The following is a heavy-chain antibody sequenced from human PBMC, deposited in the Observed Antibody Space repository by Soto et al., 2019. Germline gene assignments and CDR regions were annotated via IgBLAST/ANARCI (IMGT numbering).Heavy chain of an antibody. D-gene: IGHD6-6*01. V-gene: IGHV3-7*01. CDR3: SRSIAARLNWFDP. CDR2: IKQDGSEK. CDR1: GFTFSSYW. Sequence: EVQLVESGGGLVQPGGSLRLSCAASGFTFSSYWMSWVRQAPGKGLEWVANIKQDGSEKYYVDSVKGRFTISRDNAKNSRDLQMNSLRAEATAVYYCSRSIAARLNWFDPWGQGTLVTVSS. J-gene: IGHJ5*02.